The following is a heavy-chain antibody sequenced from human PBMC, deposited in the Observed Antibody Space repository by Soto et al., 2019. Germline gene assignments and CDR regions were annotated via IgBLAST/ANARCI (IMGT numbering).Heavy chain of an antibody. V-gene: IGHV1-18*04. CDR1: GYTFSSHG. D-gene: IGHD6-13*01. CDR2: ISGYNDNT. CDR3: ATHIAVTGLYFDY. J-gene: IGHJ4*02. Sequence: QVQLVQSGPEVKNPGASVKVSCKASGYTFSSHGISWVRQAPGQGLEWMGWISGYNDNTNYAQKLQGRVTMTTDTSTSTAYMELRSLKSDDTAVYFCATHIAVTGLYFDYWGPGTLFSVSP.